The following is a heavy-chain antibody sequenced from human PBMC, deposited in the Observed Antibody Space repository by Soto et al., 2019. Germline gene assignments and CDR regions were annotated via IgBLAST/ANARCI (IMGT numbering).Heavy chain of an antibody. J-gene: IGHJ4*02. V-gene: IGHV3-15*07. CDR1: GFTFSIAC. CDR3: KKFRYFYDSSGYYLWDF. D-gene: IGHD3-22*01. Sequence: PGGPLRLSFAASGFTFSIACMNWVLQAPGKXLEWVGRIKTKTDAGNTHSAQNLKGRFTISRDDSKNTLYMQMDSTKTEDTAVYFCKKFRYFYDSSGYYLWDFWGQGTLVTVSS. CDR2: IKTKTDAGNT.